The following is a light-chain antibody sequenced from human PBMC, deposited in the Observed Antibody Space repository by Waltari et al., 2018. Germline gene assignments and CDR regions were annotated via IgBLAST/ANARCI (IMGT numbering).Light chain of an antibody. CDR3: SSYTADTTRV. V-gene: IGLV2-14*03. CDR2: DVN. Sequence: QSPLTQPASVSGSPGQSIPISSHGTSSHVGRYQYVSWFQQPHGKAPKPRIYDVNNRPSGVSTRFSGSKSGNTASLTISGLQAEDEADYYCSSYTADTTRVFGGGTKLTVL. J-gene: IGLJ3*02. CDR1: SSHVGRYQY.